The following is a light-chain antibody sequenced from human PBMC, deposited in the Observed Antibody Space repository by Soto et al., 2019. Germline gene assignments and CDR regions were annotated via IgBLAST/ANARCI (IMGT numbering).Light chain of an antibody. Sequence: EIVLLPSPVTLSLSPGERATLSCRASQSISSSLAWYQQNPGQAPRLLIYRTSNRVTGIPDRFSGSGSGTDFTLTISRLEPEDFAVYFCQHYGNSLWTVGQGTKVDIK. V-gene: IGKV3-20*01. J-gene: IGKJ1*01. CDR1: QSISSS. CDR3: QHYGNSLWT. CDR2: RTS.